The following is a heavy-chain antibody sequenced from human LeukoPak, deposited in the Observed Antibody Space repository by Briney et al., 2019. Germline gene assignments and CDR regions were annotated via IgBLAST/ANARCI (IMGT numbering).Heavy chain of an antibody. J-gene: IGHJ3*02. V-gene: IGHV4-61*02. D-gene: IGHD6-13*01. CDR2: IYSSGST. CDR3: ARAAPSWAFDI. CDR1: GGLISSGSYY. Sequence: PSETLSLTCTVSGGLISSGSYYWSWIRQPAGKGLEWIGRIYSSGSTNYNPALRSRLTISVDTSKNQFSLKLSSVTAADTAVYYCARAAPSWAFDIWGQGTMVTVSS.